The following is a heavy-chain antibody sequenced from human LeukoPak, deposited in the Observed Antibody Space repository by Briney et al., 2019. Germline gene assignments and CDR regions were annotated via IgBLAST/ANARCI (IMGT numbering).Heavy chain of an antibody. Sequence: GGSLRLSCTVSGFTVSSNSVSWVRQAPGKGLERVSFIYSGGNTHYSDSVKGRFTISRDNSKNTLYLQMNSLRAEDTAVYYCARRAGDYSHPYDYWGQGTLVTVSS. CDR1: GFTVSSNS. D-gene: IGHD3-22*01. J-gene: IGHJ4*02. V-gene: IGHV3-53*01. CDR2: IYSGGNT. CDR3: ARRAGDYSHPYDY.